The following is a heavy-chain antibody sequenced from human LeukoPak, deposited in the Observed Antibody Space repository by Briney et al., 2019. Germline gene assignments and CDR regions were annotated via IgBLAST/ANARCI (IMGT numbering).Heavy chain of an antibody. CDR2: INPNSGGT. CDR3: ARKGTYSSSWYSY. D-gene: IGHD6-13*01. CDR1: GYTFTGYY. J-gene: IGHJ4*02. V-gene: IGHV1-2*02. Sequence: ASVKVSCKASGYTFTGYYMHWVRQAPGQGLEWMGWINPNSGGTNYAQKFQGRVTMTRDTSISTAYMELSRLRSDDTAVYYCARKGTYSSSWYSYWGQGTLVTVSS.